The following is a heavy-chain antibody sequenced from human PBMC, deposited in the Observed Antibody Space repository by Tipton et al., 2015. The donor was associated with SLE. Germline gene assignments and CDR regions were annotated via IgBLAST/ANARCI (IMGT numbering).Heavy chain of an antibody. CDR1: GGSISSYY. D-gene: IGHD3-16*01. CDR2: IYYSGNT. J-gene: IGHJ6*03. CDR3: ARGRGIPYYYYMDV. Sequence: TLSLTCTVSGGSISSYYWSWIRQPPGKGLDWIGYIYYSGNTNYNPSLKSRVTISVDTSKNQFSLTLSSVTAADTAVYYCARGRGIPYYYYMDVWGKGTTVTVSS. V-gene: IGHV4-59*01.